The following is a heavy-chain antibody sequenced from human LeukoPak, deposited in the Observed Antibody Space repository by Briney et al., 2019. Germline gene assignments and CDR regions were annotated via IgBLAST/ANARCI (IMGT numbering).Heavy chain of an antibody. J-gene: IGHJ3*02. D-gene: IGHD2-2*01. Sequence: PSETLSLTCAVYGGSFSGYYWSWIRQPPGKGLEWIGEINHSGSTNYNPSLKSRVTISVGTSKNQFSLKLSSVTAADTAVYYCARGPLCSSTSCYGDAFDIWGQGTMVTVSS. CDR1: GGSFSGYY. CDR3: ARGPLCSSTSCYGDAFDI. V-gene: IGHV4-34*01. CDR2: INHSGST.